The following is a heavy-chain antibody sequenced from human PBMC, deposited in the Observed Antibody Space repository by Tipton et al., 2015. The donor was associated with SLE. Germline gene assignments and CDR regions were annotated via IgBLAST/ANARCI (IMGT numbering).Heavy chain of an antibody. D-gene: IGHD4-11*01. CDR3: ARVGTVSTENWFDP. CDR2: INHSGST. V-gene: IGHV4-34*01. J-gene: IGHJ5*02. CDR1: GGSISSHY. Sequence: TLSLTCTVSGGSISSHYWSWIRQHPGKGLEWIGEINHSGSTNYNPSLKSRVTISVDTSKNQFSLKLSSVTAADTAVYYCARVGTVSTENWFDPWGQGTLVTVSS.